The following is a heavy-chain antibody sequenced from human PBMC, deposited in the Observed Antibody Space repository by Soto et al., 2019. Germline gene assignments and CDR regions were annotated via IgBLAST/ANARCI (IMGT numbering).Heavy chain of an antibody. D-gene: IGHD3-3*01. CDR2: TNPNSGGT. J-gene: IGHJ5*02. CDR3: ARGGDFWSGYKNWFDP. CDR1: GYTFTGYY. V-gene: IGHV1-2*04. Sequence: ASVKVSCKASGYTFTGYYMHWVRQAPGQGLEWMGWTNPNSGGTNYAQKFQGWVTMTRDTSISTAYMELSRLRSDDTAVYYCARGGDFWSGYKNWFDPWGQGTLVTVSS.